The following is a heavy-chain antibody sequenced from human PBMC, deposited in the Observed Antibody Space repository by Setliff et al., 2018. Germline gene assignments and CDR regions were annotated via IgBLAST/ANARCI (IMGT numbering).Heavy chain of an antibody. V-gene: IGHV3-66*01. CDR2: IYSNGGT. CDR3: ARNWVTAQHYYYGMDV. Sequence: GGSLRLSCPASGLALSSNYMSWVRQPQGKGLEWVSVIYSNGGTYYADSVKGRFTISRDNSKNTLYWQMNSLRAEDTAVYYCARNWVTAQHYYYGMDVWGQGTTVTVSS. D-gene: IGHD2-21*02. CDR1: GLALSSNY. J-gene: IGHJ6*02.